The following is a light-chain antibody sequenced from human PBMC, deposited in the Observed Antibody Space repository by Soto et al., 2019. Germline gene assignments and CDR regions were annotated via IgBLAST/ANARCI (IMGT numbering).Light chain of an antibody. CDR3: CSYAGSYV. V-gene: IGLV2-11*01. Sequence: QSCLTQPRSLSGSPGRSVTISCTGTSSDVGSYNFVSWYRQHPGKAPKLMIYDVFKRPSGVPDRFSGSKSGNTASLTISGLQADDEADYYCCSYAGSYVFGTGTKVTVL. CDR1: SSDVGSYNF. CDR2: DVF. J-gene: IGLJ1*01.